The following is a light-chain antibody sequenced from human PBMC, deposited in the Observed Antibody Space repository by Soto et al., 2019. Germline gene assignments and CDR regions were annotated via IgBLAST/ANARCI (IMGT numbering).Light chain of an antibody. Sequence: DIVMTQSPDSLAVSLGERATINCKSSQSVLYSSNNKNYLAWYQQKPGQPPKLLIYWASTRESGVPDRFSGSGYGTDFTLTISSLQAEDVEVYYCQQYYSTPPTFGQGTKVEIK. CDR2: WAS. V-gene: IGKV4-1*01. CDR1: QSVLYSSNNKNY. CDR3: QQYYSTPPT. J-gene: IGKJ1*01.